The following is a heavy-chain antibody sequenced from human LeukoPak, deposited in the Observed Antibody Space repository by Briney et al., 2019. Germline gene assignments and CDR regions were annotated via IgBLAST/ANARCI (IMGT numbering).Heavy chain of an antibody. CDR3: ARDDHYYDSSGYIDY. D-gene: IGHD3-22*01. CDR2: ISAYNGNT. Sequence: GASVKVSCTASGYTFTSYGISRVRQAPRQGLKWMGWISAYNGNTNYAQKLQGRVTMTTDTSTSTAYMELRSLRSDATAVYYCARDDHYYDSSGYIDYWGQGTLVTVSS. J-gene: IGHJ4*02. V-gene: IGHV1-18*01. CDR1: GYTFTSYG.